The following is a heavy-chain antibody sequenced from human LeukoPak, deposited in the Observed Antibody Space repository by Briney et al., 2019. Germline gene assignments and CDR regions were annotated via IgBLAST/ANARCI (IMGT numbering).Heavy chain of an antibody. Sequence: PGGSLRLSCAASGFTFSSYSMNWVRQAPGKGLEWVPSISSSSSYIYYADSVKGRFTISRDNAKNSLYLQMNSLRAEDTAVYYCARDHGWKLFPTYFDYWGQGTLVTVSS. CDR2: ISSSSSYI. D-gene: IGHD1-26*01. V-gene: IGHV3-21*01. J-gene: IGHJ4*02. CDR3: ARDHGWKLFPTYFDY. CDR1: GFTFSSYS.